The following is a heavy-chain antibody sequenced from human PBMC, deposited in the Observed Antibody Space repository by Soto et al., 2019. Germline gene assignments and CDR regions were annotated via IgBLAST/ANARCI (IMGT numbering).Heavy chain of an antibody. J-gene: IGHJ3*02. Sequence: PSQTLSLTCAISGDSVSSNSVAWNWIRESPSRGLEWLGRTYYRSKWYNDYGVTVKGRITINPDTSKNQFSLQLNSVTSEDTAVYYCARGRFNAFGIWGQGTMVTVSS. V-gene: IGHV6-1*01. CDR1: GDSVSSNSVA. CDR3: ARGRFNAFGI. D-gene: IGHD3-3*01. CDR2: TYYRSKWYN.